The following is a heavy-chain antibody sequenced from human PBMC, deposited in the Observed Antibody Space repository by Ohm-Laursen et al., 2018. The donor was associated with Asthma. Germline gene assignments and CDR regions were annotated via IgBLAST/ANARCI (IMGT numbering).Heavy chain of an antibody. Sequence: SLRLSCAASGFTFSNYAMSWVRQAPGKGLDWVSTISASAAYTYYADSVKGQFTISRDNSKNTLYLQMNSLRAEDTAFYYCAKGGSYTTSSLDYWGQGTLVTVSS. CDR2: ISASAAYT. V-gene: IGHV3-23*01. CDR1: GFTFSNYA. CDR3: AKGGSYTTSSLDY. J-gene: IGHJ4*02. D-gene: IGHD6-6*01.